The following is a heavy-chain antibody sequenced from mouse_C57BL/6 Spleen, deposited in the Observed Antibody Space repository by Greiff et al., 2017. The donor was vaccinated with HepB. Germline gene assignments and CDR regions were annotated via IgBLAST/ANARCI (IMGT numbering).Heavy chain of an antibody. V-gene: IGHV1-81*01. CDR2: IYPRSGNT. Sequence: VQRVESGAELARPGASVKLSCKASGYTFTSYGISWVKQRTGQGLEWIGEIYPRSGNTYYNEKFKGKATLTADKSSSTAYMELRSLTSEDSAVYFCARCTTVVAPYYAMDYWGQGTSVTVSS. D-gene: IGHD1-1*01. CDR3: ARCTTVVAPYYAMDY. CDR1: GYTFTSYG. J-gene: IGHJ4*01.